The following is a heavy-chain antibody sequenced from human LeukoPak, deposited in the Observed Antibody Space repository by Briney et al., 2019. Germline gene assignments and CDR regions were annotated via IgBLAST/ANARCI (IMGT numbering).Heavy chain of an antibody. CDR1: GGSFSAYY. V-gene: IGHV4-39*01. Sequence: SETLSLTCAVYGGSFSAYYWGWIRQPPGKGLEWIGSIYYSGSTYYNPSLKSRVTISVDTSKNQFSLKLSSVTAADTAVYYCARGIAAAGIPPLYYYYYMDVWGKGTTVTVSS. CDR2: IYYSGST. D-gene: IGHD6-13*01. J-gene: IGHJ6*03. CDR3: ARGIAAAGIPPLYYYYYMDV.